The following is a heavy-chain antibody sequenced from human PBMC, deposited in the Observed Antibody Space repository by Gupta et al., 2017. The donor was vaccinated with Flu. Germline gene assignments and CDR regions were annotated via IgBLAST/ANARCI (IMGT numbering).Heavy chain of an antibody. D-gene: IGHD6-19*01. V-gene: IGHV1-8*01. CDR2: MNPNSGNT. CDR1: GYTFTSYD. CDR3: ARGVYSSGWYPYYGMDV. J-gene: IGHJ6*02. Sequence: QVQLVQSGAEVKKPGASVKVSCKASGYTFTSYDINWVRQATGQGLEWMGWMNPNSGNTGYAQKFQGRVTMTRNTSISTAYMELSSLRSEDTAVYYCARGVYSSGWYPYYGMDVWGQGTTVTVSS.